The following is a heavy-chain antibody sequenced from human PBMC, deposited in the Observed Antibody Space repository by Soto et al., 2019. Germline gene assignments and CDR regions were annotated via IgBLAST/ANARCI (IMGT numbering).Heavy chain of an antibody. CDR1: GYTFTSYA. Sequence: QVQLVQSGAEVKKPGASVKVSCKASGYTFTSYAMHWVRQAPGQRLEWMGWINAGNGNTKYSQKFQGRVTITRDTSASTAYMELSSLRSEDTAVYYCARVPYYYDSSGYRGYFDYWGQGTLVTVSS. J-gene: IGHJ4*02. V-gene: IGHV1-3*01. CDR3: ARVPYYYDSSGYRGYFDY. D-gene: IGHD3-22*01. CDR2: INAGNGNT.